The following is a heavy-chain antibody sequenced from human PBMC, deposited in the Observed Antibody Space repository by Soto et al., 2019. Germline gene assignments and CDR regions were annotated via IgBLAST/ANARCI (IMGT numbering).Heavy chain of an antibody. V-gene: IGHV3-23*01. J-gene: IGHJ4*02. CDR3: AKDRLAGNFDY. CDR2: ISNTGGGT. Sequence: GGSLRLSCAASGFTFNNYAMNWVRQAPGMGLEWVATISNTGGGTYYADSVKGRLTISRDNSKNTLYLQMSSLRVEDTAVYYCAKDRLAGNFDYWGQGTQVTVSS. CDR1: GFTFNNYA.